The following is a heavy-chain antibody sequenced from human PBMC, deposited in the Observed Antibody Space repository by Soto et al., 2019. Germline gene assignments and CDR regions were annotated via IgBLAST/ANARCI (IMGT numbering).Heavy chain of an antibody. J-gene: IGHJ3*02. V-gene: IGHV1-2*04. Sequence: QVQLVQSGAEVKKPGASVKVSCKASGYTFTGYFMHWVRQAPGQGLEWMGWINPNSGGTNYAQKFQGWVTMTSDTSISTAYMELSRLRSDDTAVYYCASAGGYCSSTSCYGPLDDAFDIWGQGTMVTVSS. CDR3: ASAGGYCSSTSCYGPLDDAFDI. CDR1: GYTFTGYF. CDR2: INPNSGGT. D-gene: IGHD2-2*01.